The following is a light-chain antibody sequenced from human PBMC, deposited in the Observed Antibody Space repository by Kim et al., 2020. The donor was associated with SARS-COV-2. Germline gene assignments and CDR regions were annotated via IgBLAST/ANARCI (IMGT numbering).Light chain of an antibody. Sequence: VALGQTVRITCQGNSLRSYYATWYQQKPGQAPIVVIYGKNNRPSGIPDRFSGSSSGNTASLTITGTQAGDEADYYCNSRDSNDNVVFGGGTKLTVL. J-gene: IGLJ2*01. CDR1: SLRSYY. V-gene: IGLV3-19*01. CDR3: NSRDSNDNVV. CDR2: GKN.